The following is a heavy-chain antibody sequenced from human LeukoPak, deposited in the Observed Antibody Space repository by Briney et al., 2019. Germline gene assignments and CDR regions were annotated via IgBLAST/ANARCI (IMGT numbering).Heavy chain of an antibody. J-gene: IGHJ6*03. D-gene: IGHD6-13*01. Sequence: PGGSLRLSCVASGFTFSNYEMNWVRQAPGKGLEWISHISNTGDIIHYADSVEGRFTISRDNAKKSLYLQMNSLRAEDTAVYAEDATAALGTVYMDVWGKGTTVTISS. CDR3: DATAALGTVYMDV. V-gene: IGHV3-48*03. CDR1: GFTFSNYE. CDR2: ISNTGDII.